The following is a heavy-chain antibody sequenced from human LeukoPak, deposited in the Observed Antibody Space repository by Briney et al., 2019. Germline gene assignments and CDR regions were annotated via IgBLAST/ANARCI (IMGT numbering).Heavy chain of an antibody. Sequence: GGSLRLSCVASGFTFGSYSMNWVRQAPGKGLEWVSYISSGSSIMYYADSVKGRFSISRDNAKNSLFLRMDSLRAEDTAMYYCARVPSIAAVGIRLDYWGQGTLVTVSS. CDR2: ISSGSSIM. D-gene: IGHD6-13*01. CDR1: GFTFGSYS. CDR3: ARVPSIAAVGIRLDY. J-gene: IGHJ4*02. V-gene: IGHV3-48*01.